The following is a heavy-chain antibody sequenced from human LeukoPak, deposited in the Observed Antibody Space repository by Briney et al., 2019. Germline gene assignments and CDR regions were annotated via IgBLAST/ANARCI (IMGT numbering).Heavy chain of an antibody. CDR2: INHSGST. J-gene: IGHJ2*01. Sequence: TSETLSLTCAVYGGSFSGYYWTWIRQPPGKGLEWIGEINHSGSTNYNPSLKSRVTISVDTSKNQFSLKLSSVTAADTAVYYCARGGWELLSSTWYFDLWGRGTLVTVSS. D-gene: IGHD1-26*01. V-gene: IGHV4-34*01. CDR3: ARGGWELLSSTWYFDL. CDR1: GGSFSGYY.